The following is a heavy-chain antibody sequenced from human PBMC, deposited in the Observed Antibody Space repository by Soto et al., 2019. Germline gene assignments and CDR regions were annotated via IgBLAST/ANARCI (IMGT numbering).Heavy chain of an antibody. V-gene: IGHV2-5*02. Sequence: QITLKESGPTLVKPTQTLTLTCTFSGFSLSSSGVAVGWIRQPPGKALEWLTFIYWDDDKRYSPSLKSRLTITKDTSKNQVVLTLTNMDPVDTATYHCARLVVAGITYYVDSWGQGTLLTVSS. CDR1: GFSLSSSGVA. CDR2: IYWDDDK. J-gene: IGHJ4*02. D-gene: IGHD2-15*01. CDR3: ARLVVAGITYYVDS.